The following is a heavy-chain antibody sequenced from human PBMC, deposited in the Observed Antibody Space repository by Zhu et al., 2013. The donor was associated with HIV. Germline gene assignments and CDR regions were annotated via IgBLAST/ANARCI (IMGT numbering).Heavy chain of an antibody. D-gene: IGHD6-6*01. CDR1: GYTFTSYY. V-gene: IGHV1-46*01. CDR3: ARGSPREQLATGDFQH. CDR2: INPSGGST. J-gene: IGHJ1*01. Sequence: QVQLVQSGAEVKKPGASVKVSCKASGYTFTSYYMHWVRQAPGQGLEWMGIINPSGGSTSYAQKFQGRVTMTRDTSTSTVYMDLSSLRSEDTAVYYCARGSPREQLATGDFQHWGQGTLVIVSS.